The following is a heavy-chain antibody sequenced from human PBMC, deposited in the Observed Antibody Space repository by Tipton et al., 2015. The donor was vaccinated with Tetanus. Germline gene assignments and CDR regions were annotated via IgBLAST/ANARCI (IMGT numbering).Heavy chain of an antibody. CDR2: IDHRGST. J-gene: IGHJ5*02. CDR3: AGSLVGWFVP. CDR1: GVSFRDHY. D-gene: IGHD3-10*01. V-gene: IGHV4-34*01. Sequence: TLSLTCAVSGVSFRDHYWSWIRQPPGKGLEWIGEIDHRGSTRDNPSLRSRFTFSVDTSKDQLLMKMTSVTAGDTAVYYWAGSLVGWFVPWGQGALVTVSS.